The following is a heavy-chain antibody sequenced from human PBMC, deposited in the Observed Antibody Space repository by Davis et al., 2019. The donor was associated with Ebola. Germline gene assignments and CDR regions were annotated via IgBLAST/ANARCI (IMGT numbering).Heavy chain of an antibody. Sequence: SETLSLTCTVSGGSVSSGSYYWSWIRQPPGKGLEWIGYIYYSGSTNYNPSLMSRVTMSQDTSKNQLSLKLSSVTAADTAMYYCARYSREYYYGSGSYSNWLDPWGQGTLVTVSS. V-gene: IGHV4-61*01. D-gene: IGHD3-10*01. CDR3: ARYSREYYYGSGSYSNWLDP. CDR2: IYYSGST. CDR1: GGSVSSGSYY. J-gene: IGHJ5*02.